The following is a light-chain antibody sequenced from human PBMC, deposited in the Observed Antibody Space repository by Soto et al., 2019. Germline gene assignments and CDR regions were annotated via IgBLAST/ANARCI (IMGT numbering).Light chain of an antibody. J-gene: IGKJ2*01. CDR3: QQYETWPRR. CDR2: GVS. V-gene: IGKV3-15*01. Sequence: TVMTPSPATLSVSPGDTATLSCRSSQNVHINLAWYQQKPGQAPTLLIYGVSARAPGVPARFSGTGSGTEFTLTIRNLQSEDFGIYYCQQYETWPRRFGQGTK. CDR1: QNVHIN.